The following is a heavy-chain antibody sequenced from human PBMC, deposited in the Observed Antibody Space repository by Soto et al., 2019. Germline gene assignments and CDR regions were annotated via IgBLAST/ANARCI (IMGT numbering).Heavy chain of an antibody. Sequence: QVHLVESGGGVVQPGRSLRLSCAASGFTFSNYAMHWVRQTPGKGLEWVAVISDKGTIKDYVDSVKGRFAISRDNSKNTLYLQMDSLRVEDTAMYYCAKAFYYDRSFREAYDYWGQGALVLVSS. CDR1: GFTFSNYA. CDR2: ISDKGTIK. CDR3: AKAFYYDRSFREAYDY. J-gene: IGHJ4*02. V-gene: IGHV3-30*09. D-gene: IGHD3-22*01.